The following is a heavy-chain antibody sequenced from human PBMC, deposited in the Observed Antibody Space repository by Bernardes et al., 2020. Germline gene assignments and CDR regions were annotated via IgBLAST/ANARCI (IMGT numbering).Heavy chain of an antibody. CDR3: ARQVYWSRSDGALWFDP. CDR1: GGSMYSNSFS. J-gene: IGHJ5*02. V-gene: IGHV4-39*01. CDR2: IGYSGNT. Sequence: SETLSLTCSVSGGSMYSNSFSWGWIRQPPGKGLQWIGSIGYSGNTDYNPSLKSRVTISVDMSKSQFSLELSSVTAADTAVYYCARQVYWSRSDGALWFDPWGGGTAATGSA. D-gene: IGHD2-8*02.